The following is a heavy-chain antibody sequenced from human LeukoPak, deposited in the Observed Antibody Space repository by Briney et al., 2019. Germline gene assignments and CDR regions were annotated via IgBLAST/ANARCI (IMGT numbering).Heavy chain of an antibody. V-gene: IGHV3-30*02. D-gene: IGHD3-3*01. CDR3: AKDLLGVAPTDWFDP. CDR1: GFTFSSYG. Sequence: GGSLRLSCAASGFTFSSYGMHWVRQAPGKGLEWVAFIRYDGSNKYYADSVKGRFTISRDNSKNTLYLQMNSLRAEDTAVYYCAKDLLGVAPTDWFDPWGQGTLVTVSS. J-gene: IGHJ5*02. CDR2: IRYDGSNK.